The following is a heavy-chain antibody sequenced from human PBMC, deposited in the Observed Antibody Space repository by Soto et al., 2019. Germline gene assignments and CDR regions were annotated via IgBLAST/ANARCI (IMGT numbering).Heavy chain of an antibody. J-gene: IGHJ4*02. CDR2: VYHTGST. CDR3: ARYRFRGRRCSNFDY. D-gene: IGHD3-16*02. Sequence: PSGSLWLTCTVSGVSVSSDASYWSWIRQRPGKGLEWIGNVYHTGSTFYTPSLKRRGVFSLDEYTTKFSLRMSSVTAEDTAGYFCARYRFRGRRCSNFDYWGQG. V-gene: IGHV4-31*03. CDR1: GVSVSSDASY.